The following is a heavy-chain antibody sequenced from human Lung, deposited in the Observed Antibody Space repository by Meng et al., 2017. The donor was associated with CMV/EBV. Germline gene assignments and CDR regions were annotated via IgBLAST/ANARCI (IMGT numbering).Heavy chain of an antibody. V-gene: IGHV3-48*03. J-gene: IGHJ4*02. CDR1: GFTFSSYE. D-gene: IGHD5-24*01. CDR3: ARERGRDGYNSGWGKDY. CDR2: ISSSGSTI. Sequence: SCAASGFTFSSYEMNWVRQAPGKGLEWVSYISSSGSTIYYADSVKGRFTISRDNAKNSLYLQMNSLRVEDTAVYYCARERGRDGYNSGWGKDYWGQRXLVTVSS.